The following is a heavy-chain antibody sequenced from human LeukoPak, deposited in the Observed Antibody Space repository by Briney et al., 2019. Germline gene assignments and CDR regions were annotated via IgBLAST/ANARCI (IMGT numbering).Heavy chain of an antibody. CDR2: VYGGGST. J-gene: IGHJ4*02. CDR1: GFTVSSNY. V-gene: IGHV3-53*01. CDR3: AKGTLGYCSGGICYYFDN. D-gene: IGHD2-15*01. Sequence: GGSLRLSCAASGFTVSSNYMSWVRQAPGKGLELVSVVYGGGSTYYADSVKGRFTFSRDNSKNTLYLQMNSLRADDTAVYYCAKGTLGYCSGGICYYFDNWGQGTLVTVSS.